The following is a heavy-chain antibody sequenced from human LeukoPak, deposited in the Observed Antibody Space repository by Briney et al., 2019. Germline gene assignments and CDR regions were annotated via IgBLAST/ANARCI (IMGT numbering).Heavy chain of an antibody. CDR1: GFTFSDYS. V-gene: IGHV3-48*04. CDR3: ARSGSSLDY. CDR2: ISGSSSTT. Sequence: GGSLRLSCAASGFTFSDYSMNWVRQAPGKGLEWVSYISGSSSTTYYADSVKGRFTISRDNAKNSLFLQMNSLRAEDTAVYYCARSGSSLDYWGQGTLVTVSS. J-gene: IGHJ4*02. D-gene: IGHD6-13*01.